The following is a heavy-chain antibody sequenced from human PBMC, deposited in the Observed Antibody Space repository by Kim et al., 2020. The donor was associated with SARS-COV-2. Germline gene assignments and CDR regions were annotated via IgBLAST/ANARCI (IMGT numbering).Heavy chain of an antibody. CDR1: GFTFGDYA. D-gene: IGHD3-10*01. CDR3: AKSSWFGELFSGMDV. V-gene: IGHV3-9*01. Sequence: GGSLRLSCAPSGFTFGDYAMHWVRQPPGKGLEWVSGISWNSGSIGYADSVKGRFTISRDNAKKSLYLQMNSLRAEDTALYYCAKSSWFGELFSGMDVWGQGTTVTVS. CDR2: ISWNSGSI. J-gene: IGHJ6*02.